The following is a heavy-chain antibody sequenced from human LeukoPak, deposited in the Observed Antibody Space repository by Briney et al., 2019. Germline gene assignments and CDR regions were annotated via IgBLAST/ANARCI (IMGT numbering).Heavy chain of an antibody. V-gene: IGHV3-21*01. CDR2: ISSSSSYI. D-gene: IGHD6-13*01. CDR1: GFTFSSYS. J-gene: IGHJ3*01. CDR3: TRGRTSSSWHGSTFDF. Sequence: PGGSLRLSCAASGFTFSSYSMNWVRQAPGKGLEWVSSISSSSSYIYYADSVKGRFTISRENAKNSLFLQMNSLRVGDTAVYYCTRGRTSSSWHGSTFDFWGQGTVVTVSS.